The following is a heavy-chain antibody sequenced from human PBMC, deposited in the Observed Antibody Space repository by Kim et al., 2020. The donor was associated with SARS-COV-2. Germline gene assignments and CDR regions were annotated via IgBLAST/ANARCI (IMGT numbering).Heavy chain of an antibody. D-gene: IGHD4-17*01. J-gene: IGHJ6*02. V-gene: IGHV3-23*01. CDR3: ARSGDGDYRPLYYYYYGMDV. Sequence: RFTISRDNSKNTLYLQMNSLRAEDTAVYYCARSGDGDYRPLYYYYYGMDVWGQGTTVTVSS.